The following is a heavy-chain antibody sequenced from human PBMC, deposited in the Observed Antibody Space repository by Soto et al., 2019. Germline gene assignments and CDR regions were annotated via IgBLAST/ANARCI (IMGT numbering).Heavy chain of an antibody. J-gene: IGHJ5*02. V-gene: IGHV4-31*03. CDR2: IYYSGST. Sequence: KPSETLSLTCTVSGGSISSGGYYWSWIRQHPGKGLEWIGYIYYSGSTYYNPSLKSRVTISVDTSKNQFSLKLSSVTAADTAVYYCARDNYYDSSGYYNWFDPWGQRTLVTVSS. CDR1: GGSISSGGYY. CDR3: ARDNYYDSSGYYNWFDP. D-gene: IGHD3-22*01.